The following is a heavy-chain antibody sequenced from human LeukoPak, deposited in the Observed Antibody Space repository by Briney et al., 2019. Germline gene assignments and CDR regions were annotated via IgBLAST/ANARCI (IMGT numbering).Heavy chain of an antibody. CDR2: IYHGGST. J-gene: IGHJ4*02. CDR3: ARVTSSSWFEGYFDY. D-gene: IGHD6-13*01. CDR1: GYSISSGYY. V-gene: IGHV4-38-2*02. Sequence: SETLSLTCTVSGYSISSGYYWGWIRQPPGQGLEWMGNIYHGGSTYYNPSLKSRVTMSGDTSKNQFSLNLSSVTAADTAVYYCARVTSSSWFEGYFDYWGQGTLVTVSS.